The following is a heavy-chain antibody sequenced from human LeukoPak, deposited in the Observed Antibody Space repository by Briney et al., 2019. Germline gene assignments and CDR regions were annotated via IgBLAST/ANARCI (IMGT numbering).Heavy chain of an antibody. V-gene: IGHV3-7*01. CDR2: ISTDGSEK. CDR3: ARSNSGPDY. Sequence: GGSLRLSCSASGFTFSSRWMNWVRQVPGKGLEWVATISTDGSEKNYVHSVKGRFTISRDNAKNSLYLQMNSLRAEDTAMYYCARSNSGPDYWGQGTLVIVPS. D-gene: IGHD4-23*01. CDR1: GFTFSSRW. J-gene: IGHJ4*02.